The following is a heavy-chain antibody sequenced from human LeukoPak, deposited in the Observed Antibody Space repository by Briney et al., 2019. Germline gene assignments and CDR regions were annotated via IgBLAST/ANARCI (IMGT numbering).Heavy chain of an antibody. CDR1: GFTFSTFA. J-gene: IGHJ6*03. V-gene: IGHV3-74*01. D-gene: IGHD2-15*01. Sequence: GGSLRLSCAASGFTFSTFAMIWVRQAPGKGLVWVSRINSDGSSTSYADSVKGRFTISRDNAKNTLYLQLNSLRAEDTAVYYCARGGFCSGGSCPVDYYYYMDVWGKGTTVTVSS. CDR3: ARGGFCSGGSCPVDYYYYMDV. CDR2: INSDGSST.